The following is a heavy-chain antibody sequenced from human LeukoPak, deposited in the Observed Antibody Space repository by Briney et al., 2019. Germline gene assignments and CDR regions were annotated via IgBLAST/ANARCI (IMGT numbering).Heavy chain of an antibody. D-gene: IGHD3-9*01. CDR1: GYTFTGYY. CDR2: INPNSGGT. J-gene: IGHJ2*01. CDR3: ARVGVPYYDILTGWYFDL. Sequence: GASVKVSCEASGYTFTGYYMHWVRQAPGQGLEWMGRINPNSGGTNYAQTFQGRVTMTRDTSISTAYMELSRLRSDDTAVYYCARVGVPYYDILTGWYFDLWGRGTLVTVSS. V-gene: IGHV1-2*06.